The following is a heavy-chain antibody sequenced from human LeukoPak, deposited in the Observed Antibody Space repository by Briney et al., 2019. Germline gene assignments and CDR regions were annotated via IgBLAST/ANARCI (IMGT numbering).Heavy chain of an antibody. Sequence: PGGSLRLSCAASGFTVNYNHMSWVRQAPGKGLEWVSVIYSGGNTHLADSVKGRFSISRDNAKNTLYLQMNSLRAEDTAVYYCAREGDILTGYYMYNWFDPWGQGTLVTVSS. CDR3: AREGDILTGYYMYNWFDP. CDR2: IYSGGNT. V-gene: IGHV3-66*01. D-gene: IGHD3-9*01. J-gene: IGHJ5*02. CDR1: GFTVNYNH.